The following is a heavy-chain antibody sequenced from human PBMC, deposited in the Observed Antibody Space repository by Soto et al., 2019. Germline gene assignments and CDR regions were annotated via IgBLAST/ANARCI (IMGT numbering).Heavy chain of an antibody. CDR1: GFSLSTSGVG. Sequence: QITLKESGPTLVKPTQTLTLTCTFSGFSLSTSGVGVGWIRQPPGKALEWLALIYWDDDKRYSPSLKSRLTITNDNSKNHVVLIMTNMDPVDTATYSCAHTSSYCISSSGYTVWPEVWFDPWGQGTLVTVSS. CDR2: IYWDDDK. J-gene: IGHJ5*02. CDR3: AHTSSYCISSSGYTVWPEVWFDP. D-gene: IGHD2-2*02. V-gene: IGHV2-5*02.